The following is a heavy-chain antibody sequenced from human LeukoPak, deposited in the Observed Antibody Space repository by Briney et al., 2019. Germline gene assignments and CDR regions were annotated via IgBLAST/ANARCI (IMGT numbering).Heavy chain of an antibody. CDR2: INHSGST. CDR1: GGSFSGYY. CDR3: ANEYYYDTSGYYSLAY. Sequence: SETLSLTCAVYGGSFSGYYWSWIRQPPGKGLEWIGEINHSGSTYYNPSLKSRVTISVDTSKNLFSLKLMSVTAADTAVYYCANEYYYDTSGYYSLAYWGQGTLVTVSS. V-gene: IGHV4-34*01. D-gene: IGHD3-22*01. J-gene: IGHJ4*02.